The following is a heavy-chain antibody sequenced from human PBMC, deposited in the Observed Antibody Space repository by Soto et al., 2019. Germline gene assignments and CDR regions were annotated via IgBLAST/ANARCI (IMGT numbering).Heavy chain of an antibody. Sequence: GGSLILSCAASGFTFSSYAMSWVRQAPGKGLEWVSAISGSGGSTYYADSVKGRFTISRDNSKNTLYLQMNSLRAEDTAVYYCAKALHDFWSGYSDYYYMDVWGKGTTVTVSS. J-gene: IGHJ6*03. CDR2: ISGSGGST. V-gene: IGHV3-23*01. CDR1: GFTFSSYA. D-gene: IGHD3-3*01. CDR3: AKALHDFWSGYSDYYYMDV.